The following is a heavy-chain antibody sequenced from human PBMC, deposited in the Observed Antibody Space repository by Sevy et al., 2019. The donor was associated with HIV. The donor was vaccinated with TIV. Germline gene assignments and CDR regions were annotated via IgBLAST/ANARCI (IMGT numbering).Heavy chain of an antibody. CDR2: ISRSSTV. V-gene: IGHV3-48*02. CDR1: GFTFSTYA. J-gene: IGHJ5*02. D-gene: IGHD3-22*01. Sequence: GGSLRLSCKVSGFTFSTYAFHWVRQAPGKGLEWVSSISRSSTVYYADSVRGRFTISRDNVKNSLFLEMNSLRDDDTAVYYCAREAYYYDSREENWFDPWGQGTLVTVSS. CDR3: AREAYYYDSREENWFDP.